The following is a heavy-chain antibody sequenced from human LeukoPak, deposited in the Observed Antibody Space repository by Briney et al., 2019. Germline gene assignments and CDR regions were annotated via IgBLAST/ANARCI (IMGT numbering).Heavy chain of an antibody. Sequence: SETLSLTCIVSGGSISSNYWCWIRQPPGKGLEWIGYIYYSGSTNSNPSLKSRVTISLDTSKNQFSLKLSSVTAANTAVYYCARAGQFISARPITFDYWGQGSLVTVSS. CDR3: ARAGQFISARPITFDY. CDR2: IYYSGST. D-gene: IGHD6-6*01. J-gene: IGHJ4*02. V-gene: IGHV4-59*01. CDR1: GGSISSNY.